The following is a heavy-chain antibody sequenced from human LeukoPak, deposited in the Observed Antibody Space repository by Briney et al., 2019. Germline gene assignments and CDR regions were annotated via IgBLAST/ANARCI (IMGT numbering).Heavy chain of an antibody. CDR3: ARRGNYSRYSMDV. Sequence: KPGESLKISCKGSGYSFTSYWIGWVRQMPGKGLEWMGRIDPSDSYTNYSPSFQGHVTISADKSISTAYLQWSSLKASDTAMYYCARRGNYSRYSMDVWGQGTTVTVSS. CDR2: IDPSDSYT. CDR1: GYSFTSYW. D-gene: IGHD2-15*01. J-gene: IGHJ6*02. V-gene: IGHV5-10-1*01.